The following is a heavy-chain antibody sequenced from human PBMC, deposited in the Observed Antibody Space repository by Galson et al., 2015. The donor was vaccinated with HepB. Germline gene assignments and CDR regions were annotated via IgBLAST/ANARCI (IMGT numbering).Heavy chain of an antibody. D-gene: IGHD1-26*01. V-gene: IGHV5-51*01. Sequence: QSGAEVKKPGESLKISCKGSGYSFTSYWIGWVRQMPGKGLEWMGIIYPGDSDTRYSPSFQGQVTISADKSISTAYLQWSSLTASDTAMYYCAGVVGANGEAEAFDIWGQGTMVTVSS. J-gene: IGHJ3*02. CDR2: IYPGDSDT. CDR1: GYSFTSYW. CDR3: AGVVGANGEAEAFDI.